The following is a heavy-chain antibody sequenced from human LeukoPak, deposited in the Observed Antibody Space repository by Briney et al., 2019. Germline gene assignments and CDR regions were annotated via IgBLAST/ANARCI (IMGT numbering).Heavy chain of an antibody. CDR1: GFTLSNSA. Sequence: SVKVSCKASGFTLSNSAFQWVRQARGQRLEWIGWIVVGSDSTKYAQKFQERVSIARDMSTSTVYMELSSLRSEDTAVYYCTAEIYRGHVYSYYYGMDVWGQGTTVTVFS. V-gene: IGHV1-58*01. CDR3: TAEIYRGHVYSYYYGMDV. CDR2: IVVGSDST. J-gene: IGHJ6*02. D-gene: IGHD5-12*01.